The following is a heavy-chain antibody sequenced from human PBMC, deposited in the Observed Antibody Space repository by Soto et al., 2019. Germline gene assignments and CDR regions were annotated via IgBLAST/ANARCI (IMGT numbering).Heavy chain of an antibody. Sequence: ASVKVSCKASGYTFTSYGISWVRPAPGQGLEWMGWISAYNGNTNYAQKLQGRVTMTTDTSTSTAYMELRSLRSDDTAVYYCARACSGGSCYVFDYWGQGTLVTVSS. CDR2: ISAYNGNT. D-gene: IGHD2-15*01. J-gene: IGHJ4*02. CDR1: GYTFTSYG. V-gene: IGHV1-18*01. CDR3: ARACSGGSCYVFDY.